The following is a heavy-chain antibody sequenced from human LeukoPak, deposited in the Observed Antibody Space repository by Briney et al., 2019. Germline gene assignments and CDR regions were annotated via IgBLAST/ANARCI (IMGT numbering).Heavy chain of an antibody. D-gene: IGHD3-16*01. V-gene: IGHV3-30*18. CDR3: AKDRPPYDYVWGSPDY. CDR1: GYTLTELS. CDR2: ISYDGSNK. J-gene: IGHJ4*02. Sequence: SCKVSGYTLTELSMHWVRQAPGKGLEWVAVISYDGSNKYYADSVKGRFTLSRDNSKNTLYLQMNSLRAEDTAVFYCAKDRPPYDYVWGSPDYWGQGTLVTVSS.